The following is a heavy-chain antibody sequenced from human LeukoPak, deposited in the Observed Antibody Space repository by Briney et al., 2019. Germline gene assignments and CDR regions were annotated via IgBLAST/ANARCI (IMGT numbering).Heavy chain of an antibody. CDR2: INHSGST. J-gene: IGHJ4*02. CDR3: ASRAYCGGDCYSTYHFDY. Sequence: SETLSLTCAVYGGSFSGYYWSWIRQPPGKGLEWIGEINHSGSTNYNPSLKSRVTISVDTSKNQFSLELSSVTAADTAVYYCASRAYCGGDCYSTYHFDYWGQGTLVTVSS. CDR1: GGSFSGYY. V-gene: IGHV4-34*01. D-gene: IGHD2-21*02.